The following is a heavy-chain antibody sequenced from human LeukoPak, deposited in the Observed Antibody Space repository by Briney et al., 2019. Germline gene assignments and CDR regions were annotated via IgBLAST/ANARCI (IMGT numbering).Heavy chain of an antibody. CDR2: IKQDGSEK. CDR3: ARVTRFLEGGYFDY. J-gene: IGHJ4*02. V-gene: IGHV3-7*01. D-gene: IGHD3-3*01. CDR1: GFTFSSYW. Sequence: GGSLRLSCAASGFTFSSYWMSWVRQAPGKGLEWVANIKQDGSEKYYVDSVKGRFTISRDNAKNSLYLQMNSLRAEDTAVYYCARVTRFLEGGYFDYWGQGTLVTVSS.